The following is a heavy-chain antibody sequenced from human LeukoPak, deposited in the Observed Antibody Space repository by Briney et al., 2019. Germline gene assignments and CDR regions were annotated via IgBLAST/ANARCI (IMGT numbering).Heavy chain of an antibody. CDR2: IYPGDSDT. CDR1: GYSFTSYW. CDR3: ARYAGGGYYYDSSGSYYFDY. V-gene: IGHV5-51*01. J-gene: IGHJ4*02. Sequence: GESLKISCKGSGYSFTSYWISWVRQMPGKGLEWMGIIYPGDSDTRYSPSFQGQVTISADKSISTAYLQWSSLKASDTAMYYCARYAGGGYYYDSSGSYYFDYWGQGTLVTVSS. D-gene: IGHD3-22*01.